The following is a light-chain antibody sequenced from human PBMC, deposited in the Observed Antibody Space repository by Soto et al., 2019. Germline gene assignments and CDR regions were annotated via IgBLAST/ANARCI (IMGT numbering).Light chain of an antibody. J-gene: IGKJ1*01. CDR1: QTVSNN. Sequence: DIVMTQSPATLSVSPGDRVTLSCRGSQTVSNNLAWYQQKPDLAPRLLISSASTRATGVPGSFSGSGSGTDFTLTSSGLQSDDFAVYYCQHYYKWPPTFGQGTKVEI. CDR3: QHYYKWPPT. V-gene: IGKV3-15*01. CDR2: SAS.